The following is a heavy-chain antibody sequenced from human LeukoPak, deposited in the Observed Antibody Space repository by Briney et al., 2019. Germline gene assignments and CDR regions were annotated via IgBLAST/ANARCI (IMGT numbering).Heavy chain of an antibody. Sequence: KAGGSLRLSCAASGFTFSSYEMNWVRQAPGKGLEWVSFISSSGTTINQPDSVKGRFTISRDNAKNSVHLQMDNLRVEDTAVYYCARGWDRAHPTGFEFDVWGQGTTVTVSS. J-gene: IGHJ6*02. CDR1: GFTFSSYE. CDR3: ARGWDRAHPTGFEFDV. CDR2: ISSSGTTI. V-gene: IGHV3-48*03. D-gene: IGHD1-26*01.